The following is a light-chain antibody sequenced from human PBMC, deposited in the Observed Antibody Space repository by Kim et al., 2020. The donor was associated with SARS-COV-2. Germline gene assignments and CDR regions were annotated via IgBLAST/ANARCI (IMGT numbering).Light chain of an antibody. J-gene: IGLJ3*02. CDR1: SGSVSSGMY. Sequence: QTVVTQEPSFSVSPGGTVTLTCGLSSGSVSSGMYPSWYQQTPGQAPRTLIHSTNSRSSGVPDRFSGSILGNKAALTITGAQAEDECDYYCVVYMGAGISVFGGGTQLTVL. CDR3: VVYMGAGISV. CDR2: STN. V-gene: IGLV8-61*01.